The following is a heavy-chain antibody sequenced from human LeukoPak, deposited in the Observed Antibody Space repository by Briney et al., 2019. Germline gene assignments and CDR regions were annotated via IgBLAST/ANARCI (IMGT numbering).Heavy chain of an antibody. V-gene: IGHV4-39*01. CDR2: IYYTRST. CDR1: GGSISNGDHY. D-gene: IGHD3-22*01. Sequence: PSETLSLTCTVSGGSISNGDHYWSWIRQPPGKGLEWIGSIYYTRSTYYNPSLKSRVTISVDTSKNQFSLKLTSVTAADTAVYYCARGVTMIVVVIHDWYFDLWGRGTLVTVSS. J-gene: IGHJ2*01. CDR3: ARGVTMIVVVIHDWYFDL.